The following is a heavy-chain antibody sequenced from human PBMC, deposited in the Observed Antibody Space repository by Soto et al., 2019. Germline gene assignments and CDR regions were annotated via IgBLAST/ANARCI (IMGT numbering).Heavy chain of an antibody. J-gene: IGHJ6*02. CDR1: GYSFTSYW. V-gene: IGHV5-10-1*01. Sequence: GESLKLSCKGSGYSFTSYWISWVHQMPGKGLEWMGRIDPSDSYSNYSPSFQGHVTISADKSISTAYLQWSSLKASDTAMYYCASYSSGRFGMDVWGQGTTVTVSS. D-gene: IGHD2-15*01. CDR3: ASYSSGRFGMDV. CDR2: IDPSDSYS.